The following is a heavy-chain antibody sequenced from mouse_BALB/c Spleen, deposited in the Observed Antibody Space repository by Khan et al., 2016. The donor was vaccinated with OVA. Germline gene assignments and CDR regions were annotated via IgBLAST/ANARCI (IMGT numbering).Heavy chain of an antibody. CDR2: INPSNGYT. D-gene: IGHD2-14*01. J-gene: IGHJ3*01. CDR1: GYTFTTYT. CDR3: VSEGASYRSDGCFSY. V-gene: IGHV1-4*01. Sequence: QVKLQQSGAELARPGPSVKMSCKASGYTFTTYTMHWVKQRPGKGLEWIGDINPSNGYTNYKQKIKNKSTLTADKSSSTAYIQLSSLTSDYSAVYYCVSEGASYRSDGCFSYWGQGTLVTVSA.